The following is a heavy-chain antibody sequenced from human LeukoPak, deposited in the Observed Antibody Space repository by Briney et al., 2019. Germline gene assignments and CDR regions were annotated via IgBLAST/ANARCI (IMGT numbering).Heavy chain of an antibody. D-gene: IGHD2-2*01. CDR1: GGSISSYY. V-gene: IGHV4-4*09. J-gene: IGHJ3*02. CDR3: ARHGPDCSSTSCYPNDAFDI. CDR2: IYTSGST. Sequence: SETLSLTCTVSGGSISSYYWSWIRQPPGKGLEWIGYIYTSGSTNYNPSLKSRVNISVDTSKNQFSLKLSSVTAADTAVYYCARHGPDCSSTSCYPNDAFDIWGQGTMVTVSS.